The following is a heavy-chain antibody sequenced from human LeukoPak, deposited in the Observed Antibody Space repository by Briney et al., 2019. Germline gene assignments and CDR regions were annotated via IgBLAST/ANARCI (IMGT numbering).Heavy chain of an antibody. Sequence: GGSPRLSCAASGFTFSNAWMSWVRQAPGKGLEWVGRIKSKTDGGTTDYAAPVKGGFTISRDDSKNTLYLQMNSLKTEDTAVYYCTTYSSSWVGEYYMDVWGKGTTVTVSS. CDR2: IKSKTDGGTT. J-gene: IGHJ6*03. CDR1: GFTFSNAW. CDR3: TTYSSSWVGEYYMDV. D-gene: IGHD6-13*01. V-gene: IGHV3-15*01.